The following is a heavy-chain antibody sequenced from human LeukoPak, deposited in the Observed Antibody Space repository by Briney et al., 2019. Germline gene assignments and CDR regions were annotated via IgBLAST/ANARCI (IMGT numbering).Heavy chain of an antibody. V-gene: IGHV3-30*12. J-gene: IGHJ4*02. D-gene: IGHD4/OR15-4a*01. CDR2: IQSDGGNK. CDR1: GFIFNNYG. Sequence: PGGSLRLSCAASGFIFNNYGIHWVRQTPGKGLEWVAFIQSDGGNKYYADSVKGRFTISRDNSKNTLYLQMNSLRAEDTAVYYCARRAGAYSHPYDYWGQGTLVTVSS. CDR3: ARRAGAYSHPYDY.